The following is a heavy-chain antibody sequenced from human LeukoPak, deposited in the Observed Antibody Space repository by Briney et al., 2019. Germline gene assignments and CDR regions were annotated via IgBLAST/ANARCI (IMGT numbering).Heavy chain of an antibody. CDR3: VRHARGGYCGGDCYSLGFSFDY. CDR1: GGSVSSYY. J-gene: IGHJ4*02. V-gene: IGHV4-59*08. D-gene: IGHD2-21*02. Sequence: SETLSLTCSVSGGSVSSYYWSWIRQPPGKGLEWIGYVYYTGSTNYNPSLKSRVTMFEDKSKNQFSLKLSSVTAADTAVYYCVRHARGGYCGGDCYSLGFSFDYWGQGTLVTVSS. CDR2: VYYTGST.